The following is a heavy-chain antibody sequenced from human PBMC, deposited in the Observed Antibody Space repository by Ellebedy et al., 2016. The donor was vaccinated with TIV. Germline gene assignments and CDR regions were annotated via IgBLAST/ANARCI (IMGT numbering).Heavy chain of an antibody. CDR1: GFTFSSYS. D-gene: IGHD5-18*01. V-gene: IGHV3-48*02. J-gene: IGHJ4*02. Sequence: GGSLRLSCAASGFTFSSYSMNWVRQAPGKGLEWVSSISSSSSTIYYADSVKGRFTISRDNAKNSLYLQMNSLRDEDTAVYYCASGRGYSYGNFDYWGQGTLVTVSS. CDR2: ISSSSSTI. CDR3: ASGRGYSYGNFDY.